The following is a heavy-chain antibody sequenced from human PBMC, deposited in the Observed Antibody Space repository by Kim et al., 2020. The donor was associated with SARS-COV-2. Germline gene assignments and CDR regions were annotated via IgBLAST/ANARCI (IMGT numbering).Heavy chain of an antibody. CDR1: GYTFIDYY. V-gene: IGHV1-2*02. CDR2: INPKNGGR. CDR3: ARGPSTGDFDY. Sequence: ASVKVSCKTSGYTFIDYYIHWMRQAPGQGPEWIGWINPKNGGRTYAQRFQGRVTMTRDTSVSTVYMELSSLRYDDMAMYYCARGPSTGDFDYWGQGTLVTVSS. J-gene: IGHJ4*02. D-gene: IGHD4-17*01.